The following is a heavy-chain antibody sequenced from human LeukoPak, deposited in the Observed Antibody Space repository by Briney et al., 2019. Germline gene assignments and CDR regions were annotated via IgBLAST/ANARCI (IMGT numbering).Heavy chain of an antibody. Sequence: GGSLRLSCAASGFTFSSYSMNWVRQAPGKGLEWVSSLSPSYGYIYYADSVKGRFIISRDNAKNSLYLQMNSLRAEDTAVYYCAELGITMIGGVWGKGTTVTISS. J-gene: IGHJ6*04. CDR3: AELGITMIGGV. CDR1: GFTFSSYS. CDR2: LSPSYGYI. D-gene: IGHD3-10*02. V-gene: IGHV3-21*01.